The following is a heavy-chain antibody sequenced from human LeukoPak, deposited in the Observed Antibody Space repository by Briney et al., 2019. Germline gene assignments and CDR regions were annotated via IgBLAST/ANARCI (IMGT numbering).Heavy chain of an antibody. CDR3: ARVEYSSNWPISGY. V-gene: IGHV3-11*04. D-gene: IGHD6-6*01. CDR2: ISSSGTTI. J-gene: IGHJ4*02. Sequence: GSLRLSCAASGFTFSDYYMSWIRQAPGKGLEWVSYISSSGTTIYYADSVKGRFTISRDNAKNSLYLQMNSLRAEDTAVYYCARVEYSSNWPISGYWGQGTLVTVSS. CDR1: GFTFSDYY.